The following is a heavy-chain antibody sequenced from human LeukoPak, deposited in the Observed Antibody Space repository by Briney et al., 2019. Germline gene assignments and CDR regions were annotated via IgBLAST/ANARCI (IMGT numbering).Heavy chain of an antibody. Sequence: PSETLSLTCTVSGGSISSGGYYWSWIRQHPGNGLEWIGYIYYSGSTYSNPSLKSRVTISVDTSKNQFSLKLSSVTAADTAVYYCARAQARERSFDIWGQGTMVTVSS. CDR2: IYYSGST. CDR1: GGSISSGGYY. CDR3: ARAQARERSFDI. D-gene: IGHD1-1*01. V-gene: IGHV4-31*03. J-gene: IGHJ3*02.